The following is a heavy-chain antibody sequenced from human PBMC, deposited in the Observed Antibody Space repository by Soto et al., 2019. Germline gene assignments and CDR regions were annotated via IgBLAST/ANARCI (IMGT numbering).Heavy chain of an antibody. CDR2: FYDGGTI. D-gene: IGHD1-26*01. CDR1: GESLNYYY. CDR3: ASGQWADRFAN. Sequence: QVRLQQWGAGLLKPSETLSLTCAVYGESLNYYYWSWIRQAPGKGLEWIGEFYDGGTINYNPSVKGRVTISVARSKTHLSGMVPAVTAADTAVYSCASGQWADRFANWGQGTLVTVSS. V-gene: IGHV4-34*02. J-gene: IGHJ5*02.